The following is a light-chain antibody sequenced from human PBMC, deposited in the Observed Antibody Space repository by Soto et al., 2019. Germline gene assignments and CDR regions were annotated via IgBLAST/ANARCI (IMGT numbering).Light chain of an antibody. CDR1: QSVSSSY. CDR3: QQYGSSPPT. Sequence: EIVLTQSPGTLSLSPGERATLSCRASQSVSSSYLAWYQQKPGQAPRLLIYGASSRATGIPDRFSGSGSGTDFTLTISRLEPEDLAVYYCQQYGSSPPTFGHGTKVEIK. J-gene: IGKJ1*01. CDR2: GAS. V-gene: IGKV3-20*01.